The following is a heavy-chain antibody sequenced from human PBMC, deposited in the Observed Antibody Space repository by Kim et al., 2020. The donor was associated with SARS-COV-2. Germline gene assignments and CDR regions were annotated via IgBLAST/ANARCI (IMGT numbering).Heavy chain of an antibody. CDR2: INPNSGGT. CDR3: ARGPYDFWTGYGHYYYFGVDF. V-gene: IGHV1-2*02. Sequence: ASVKVSCKASGYSFTAHYIHWVRQAPGQGLEWMGWINPNSGGTKYAQQFQGRITMTRDTSISTAYMELRPYETAVYYCARGPYDFWTGYGHYYYFGVDFWGQGTTVTVSS. CDR1: GYSFTAHY. D-gene: IGHD3-3*01. J-gene: IGHJ6*02.